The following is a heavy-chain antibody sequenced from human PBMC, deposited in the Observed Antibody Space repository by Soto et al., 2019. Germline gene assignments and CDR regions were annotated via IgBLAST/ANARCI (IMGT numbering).Heavy chain of an antibody. V-gene: IGHV4-39*01. CDR3: ARRRASDYGGNHHPYYFDR. CDR2: ISYSGRT. Sequence: ETLSLTCTVSGASIITDNYFWVWIRQSPRRGLELIGSISYSGRTYDNPSLQSRVTISIDASKNQFSLKLASVTTADTAVYYCARRRASDYGGNHHPYYFDRWGQGALVTVSS. CDR1: GASIITDNYF. D-gene: IGHD4-17*01. J-gene: IGHJ4*02.